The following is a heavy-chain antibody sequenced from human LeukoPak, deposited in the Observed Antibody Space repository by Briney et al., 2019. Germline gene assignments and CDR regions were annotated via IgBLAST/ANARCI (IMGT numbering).Heavy chain of an antibody. CDR2: LSGDGGST. D-gene: IGHD2-2*01. CDR3: AKDSCSSTSCYVEY. J-gene: IGHJ4*02. Sequence: GGSLRLSCAASGFTFDDYAMHWVRQAPGKGLEWVSLLSGDGGSTYYADSVKGRFTVSRDNSKNSLYVQMNSLRTEDTALYYCAKDSCSSTSCYVEYWGQGTLVTVSS. V-gene: IGHV3-43*02. CDR1: GFTFDDYA.